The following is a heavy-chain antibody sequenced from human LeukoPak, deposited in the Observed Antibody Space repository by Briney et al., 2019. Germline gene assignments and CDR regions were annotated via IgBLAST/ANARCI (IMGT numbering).Heavy chain of an antibody. CDR2: MNSDVSST. V-gene: IGHV3-74*01. CDR1: VFTFRRYW. Sequence: GGSLSLSRAASVFTFRRYWRHWVRQAPGRGLAWVCRMNSDVSSTSYADSVKGRFTISRDNAKNTRYLQMNSLRAEDTAVYYCARPGLRRLNYYCYVWGEGTTVTVSS. D-gene: IGHD4-17*01. CDR3: ARPGLRRLNYYCYV. J-gene: IGHJ6*04.